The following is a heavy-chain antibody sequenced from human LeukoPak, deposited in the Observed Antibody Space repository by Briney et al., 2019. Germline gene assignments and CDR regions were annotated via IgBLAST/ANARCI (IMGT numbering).Heavy chain of an antibody. J-gene: IGHJ5*02. CDR2: ISYDGSNE. CDR3: ASGYCGGGSCYPNWFDP. CDR1: GFTFSSYG. D-gene: IGHD2-15*01. V-gene: IGHV3-30*03. Sequence: GGSLRLSCAASGFTFSSYGMHWVRQAPGKGLEWVALISYDGSNEYYADSVRGRFTISRDNAENSLYLQMNSLRAEDTAVYYCASGYCGGGSCYPNWFDPWGRGTLVTVSS.